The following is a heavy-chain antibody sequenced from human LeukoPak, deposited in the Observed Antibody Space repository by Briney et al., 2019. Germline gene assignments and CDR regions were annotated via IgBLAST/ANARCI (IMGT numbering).Heavy chain of an antibody. J-gene: IGHJ4*02. CDR2: IFYSGNT. CDR3: ARLAAISGSDYPDD. V-gene: IGHV4-59*08. D-gene: IGHD1-26*01. Sequence: SETPSLTCTVSGVSISSYYWSWIRQLPGKGLEWIGYIFYSGNTIYNPSLRSRVTISADTSKNHFSLRLRSVTAADTAVYYCARLAAISGSDYPDDWGQGTLVTVSS. CDR1: GVSISSYY.